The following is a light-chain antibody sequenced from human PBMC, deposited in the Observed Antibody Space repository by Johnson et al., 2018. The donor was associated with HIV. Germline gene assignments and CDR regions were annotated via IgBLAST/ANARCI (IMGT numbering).Light chain of an antibody. V-gene: IGLV1-51*02. Sequence: QSVLTQPPSVSAAPGQKVTISCSGSSSNIGNNYVSWYQQLTGTAPKLLIYENNKRPSGIPDRFSGSKSGTSATLGITGLQTGDEADYYCGTWDSSLSAFYVFGTGTKVTVL. CDR3: GTWDSSLSAFYV. J-gene: IGLJ1*01. CDR2: ENN. CDR1: SSNIGNNY.